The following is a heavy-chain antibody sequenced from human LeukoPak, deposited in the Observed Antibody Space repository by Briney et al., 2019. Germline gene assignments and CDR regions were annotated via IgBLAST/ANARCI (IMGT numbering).Heavy chain of an antibody. J-gene: IGHJ4*02. Sequence: PGGSLRLYCVASGFAFTTYAVHWVRQAPGKGLEWVAVTDGNNKFYADSVMGRFTISSDKSTNTLYLQMNSLRPEDTAVYYCAKDLIAGSPDYFDHWGQGTLVTVSS. CDR2: TDGNNK. V-gene: IGHV3-30*14. D-gene: IGHD1-14*01. CDR1: GFAFTTYA. CDR3: AKDLIAGSPDYFDH.